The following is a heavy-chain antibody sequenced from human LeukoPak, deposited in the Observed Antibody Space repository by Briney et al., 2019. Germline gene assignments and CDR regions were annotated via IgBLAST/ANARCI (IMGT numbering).Heavy chain of an antibody. CDR2: ISSSGSGT. Sequence: GGSLRLSCAASGFTFSTYAMSWVRQAPGKGLEWVSAISSSGSGTYYADSVKGRFTISRDDSKNTLYLQLNSLRAEDSAVYYCAKGGILTLFDYWGQGTLVTVSS. CDR1: GFTFSTYA. CDR3: AKGGILTLFDY. V-gene: IGHV3-23*01. J-gene: IGHJ4*02. D-gene: IGHD3-9*01.